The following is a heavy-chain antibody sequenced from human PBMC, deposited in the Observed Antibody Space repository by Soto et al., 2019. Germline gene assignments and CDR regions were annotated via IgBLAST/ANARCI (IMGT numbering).Heavy chain of an antibody. CDR2: FDPEDGET. V-gene: IGHV1-24*01. D-gene: IGHD3-22*01. CDR1: GYTLTELS. Sequence: GASVKVSCKVSGYTLTELSMHWVRQAPGKGLEWMGGFDPEDGETIYAQKFQGRVTMTEDTSTDTAYMELSSLRSEDTAVYYSATDRNYYDSSGYYYWGQGTLVTVSS. J-gene: IGHJ4*02. CDR3: ATDRNYYDSSGYYY.